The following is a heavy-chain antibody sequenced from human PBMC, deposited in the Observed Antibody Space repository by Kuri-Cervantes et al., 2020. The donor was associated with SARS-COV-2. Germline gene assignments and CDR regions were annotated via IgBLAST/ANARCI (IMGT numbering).Heavy chain of an antibody. V-gene: IGHV3-21*01. CDR3: ARGWDHYYYYYMDV. J-gene: IGHJ6*03. CDR2: ISSSSSYI. D-gene: IGHD1-26*01. CDR1: GFTFSSYS. Sequence: GVLRLSCAASGFTFSSYSMNWVRQAPGKGLEWVSSISSSSSYIYYADSVKGRFTISRDNAKNSLYLQMNSLRAEDTAVYYCARGWDHYYYYYMDVWGKGTTVTVSS.